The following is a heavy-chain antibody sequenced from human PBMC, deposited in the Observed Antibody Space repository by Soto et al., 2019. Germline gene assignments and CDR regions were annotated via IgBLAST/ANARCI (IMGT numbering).Heavy chain of an antibody. CDR2: ISGSGGSP. J-gene: IGHJ4*01. D-gene: IGHD2-15*01. CDR3: AKARCSGNSCYVPDY. V-gene: IGHV3-23*01. CDR1: GFTFNSYI. Sequence: EVQLLESGGGLVQPGGSLRLSCAASGFTFNSYIMAWVRQAPGKGLEWVSSISGSGGSPSYADSVQGRFTISRDNSRNTLSLQMNSLRAEDTATYYCAKARCSGNSCYVPDYWGHGSLVTVSS.